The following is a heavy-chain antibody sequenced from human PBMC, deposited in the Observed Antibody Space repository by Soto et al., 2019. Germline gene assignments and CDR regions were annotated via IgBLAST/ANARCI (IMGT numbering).Heavy chain of an antibody. CDR2: INPNSGGT. Sequence: QVQLVQSGAEVKKPGASVKVSCKASGYTFTGYYTHWVRQAPGQGLEWMGWINPNSGGTNYAQKFQGRVTMTRDTSISTAYMELSRLRSDDTAVYYCARDRVDRSSSTYFYYYYGMDVWGQGTTVTVSS. V-gene: IGHV1-2*02. CDR3: ARDRVDRSSSTYFYYYYGMDV. CDR1: GYTFTGYY. J-gene: IGHJ6*02. D-gene: IGHD6-13*01.